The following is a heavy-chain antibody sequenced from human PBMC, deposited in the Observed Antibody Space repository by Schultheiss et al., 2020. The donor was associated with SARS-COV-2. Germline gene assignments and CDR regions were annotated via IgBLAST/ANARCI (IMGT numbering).Heavy chain of an antibody. CDR1: GFTFSNAW. J-gene: IGHJ4*02. CDR3: ARSMDLGIAVAGY. CDR2: ISSNGGST. Sequence: GESLKISCAASGFTFSNAWMSWVRQAPGKGLEYVSAISSNGGSTYYADSVKGRFTISRDNSKNTLYLQMKGLRAEDTAVYYCARSMDLGIAVAGYWGQGTLVTVSS. V-gene: IGHV3-64*04. D-gene: IGHD6-19*01.